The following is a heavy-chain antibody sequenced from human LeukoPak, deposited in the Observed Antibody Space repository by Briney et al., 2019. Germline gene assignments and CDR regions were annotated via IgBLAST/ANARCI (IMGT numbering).Heavy chain of an antibody. CDR1: GYTFTSYD. CDR3: ARLIEAELLRFGQSFNYFDY. D-gene: IGHD3-10*01. Sequence: GASVKVSCKASGYTFTSYDINWVRQATGQGLEWMGWMNPNSGNTGYAQKFQGRVTMTRNTSISTAYMELSSLRSEDTAVYYCARLIEAELLRFGQSFNYFDYWGQGTLVTVSS. V-gene: IGHV1-8*01. J-gene: IGHJ4*02. CDR2: MNPNSGNT.